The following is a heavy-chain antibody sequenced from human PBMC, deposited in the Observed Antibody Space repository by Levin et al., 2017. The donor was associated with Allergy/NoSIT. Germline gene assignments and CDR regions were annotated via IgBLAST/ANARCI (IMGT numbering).Heavy chain of an antibody. Sequence: GGSLRLSCAASGLTFSAAWMSWVRQAPGRGLEWIGRIKSKSDSGTADYAAPMKGRFTISRDDSNNILYLQMTSLEADDTAVYYCTIDSPLYGDDLADSDYWGQGILVTVSS. CDR2: IKSKSDSGTA. D-gene: IGHD4/OR15-4a*01. J-gene: IGHJ4*02. V-gene: IGHV3-15*01. CDR3: TIDSPLYGDDLADSDY. CDR1: GLTFSAAW.